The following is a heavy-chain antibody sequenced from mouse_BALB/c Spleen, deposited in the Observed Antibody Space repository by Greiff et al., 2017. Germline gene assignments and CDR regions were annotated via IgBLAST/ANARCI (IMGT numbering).Heavy chain of an antibody. CDR1: GFTFSSYA. CDR2: ISSGGST. D-gene: IGHD4-1*01. V-gene: IGHV5-6-5*01. Sequence: EVQRVESGGGLVKPGGSLKLSCAASGFTFSSYAMSWVRQTPEKRLEWVASISSGGSTYYPDSVKGRFTISRDNARNILYLQMSSLRSEDTAMYYCARRDWDDAMDYWGQGTSVTVSS. CDR3: ARRDWDDAMDY. J-gene: IGHJ4*01.